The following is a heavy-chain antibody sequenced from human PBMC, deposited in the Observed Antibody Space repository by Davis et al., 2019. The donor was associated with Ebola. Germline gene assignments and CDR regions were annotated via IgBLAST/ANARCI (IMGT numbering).Heavy chain of an antibody. J-gene: IGHJ4*02. V-gene: IGHV3-23*01. Sequence: GESLKISCAASGFIFSSYPMSWVRQAPGKGLEWVSGISGGGTSTFYADSVKGRFTISRDNSKNTLYLQRNSLRVEDMAVYYCAKSPPLVVVAATLFDYWGQGTLVTVSS. CDR2: ISGGGTST. CDR3: AKSPPLVVVAATLFDY. CDR1: GFIFSSYP. D-gene: IGHD2-15*01.